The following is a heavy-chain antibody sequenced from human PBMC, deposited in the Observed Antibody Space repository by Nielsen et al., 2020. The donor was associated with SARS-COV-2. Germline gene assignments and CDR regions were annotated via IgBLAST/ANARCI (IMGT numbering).Heavy chain of an antibody. V-gene: IGHV3-23*01. D-gene: IGHD6-13*01. Sequence: GESLKISCAASGFTFSSYAMSWVRQAPGKRLEWVSAISGSGGSTYYADSVKGRFTISRDNSKNTLYLQMNSLRAEDTAVYYCAKDLLRVAAGFDYWGQGTLVTVSS. CDR1: GFTFSSYA. J-gene: IGHJ4*02. CDR2: ISGSGGST. CDR3: AKDLLRVAAGFDY.